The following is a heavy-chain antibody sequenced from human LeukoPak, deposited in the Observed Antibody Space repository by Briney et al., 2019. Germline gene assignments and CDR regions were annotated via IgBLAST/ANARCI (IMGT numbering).Heavy chain of an antibody. CDR3: ARDQAVGWPPVYFEY. Sequence: ASVKVSCKASGYTSTSYGISWVRQAPGQRPEWMGWITGYNGNTGNAQKFQDRVTMTIDTSTATAYMELRSLRSDDTAVYYWARDQAVGWPPVYFEYWGQGTPVTVSP. CDR2: ITGYNGNT. V-gene: IGHV1-18*01. D-gene: IGHD6-19*01. J-gene: IGHJ4*02. CDR1: GYTSTSYG.